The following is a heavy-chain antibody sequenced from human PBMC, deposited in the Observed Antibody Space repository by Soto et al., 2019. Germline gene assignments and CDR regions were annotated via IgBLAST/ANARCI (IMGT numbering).Heavy chain of an antibody. CDR1: GFTFSSSA. V-gene: IGHV3-23*01. D-gene: IGHD1-7*01. CDR3: AKDRNYPRDYFHY. J-gene: IGHJ4*02. Sequence: GGSLRLSCAASGFTFSSSAISWVRQAPGKGLEWVSAVSANGQGIYYADSVRGRFTISRDNSKNTVFLHMDSLSAEDTAVYYCAKDRNYPRDYFHYWGQGTPVTVSS. CDR2: VSANGQGI.